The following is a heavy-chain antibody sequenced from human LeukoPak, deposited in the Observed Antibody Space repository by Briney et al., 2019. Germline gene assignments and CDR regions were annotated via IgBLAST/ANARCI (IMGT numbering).Heavy chain of an antibody. CDR2: IIPIFGIA. Sequence: SVKVSCKASGGTLSSHAISWVRQAPGQGGEWMGRIIPIFGIANYAQNLQGRVTITADKSTSTAYMELSSLRSEDTAVYYCAGSEDATWFDPWGQGTLVTVSS. J-gene: IGHJ5*02. CDR1: GGTLSSHA. CDR3: AGSEDATWFDP. D-gene: IGHD3-10*01. V-gene: IGHV1-69*04.